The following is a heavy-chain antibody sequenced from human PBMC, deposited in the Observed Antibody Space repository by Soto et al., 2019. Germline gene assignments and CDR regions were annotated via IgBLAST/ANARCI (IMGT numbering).Heavy chain of an antibody. D-gene: IGHD2-15*01. CDR1: GFTFSSYG. CDR3: ARDWCSGGSCYYDYYYGMDV. CDR2: IWYDGSNK. V-gene: IGHV3-33*01. Sequence: GGSLRLSCAASGFTFSSYGMHWVRQAPGTGLEWVAVIWYDGSNKYYADSVKGRFTISRDNSKNTLYLQMNSLRAEDTAVYYCARDWCSGGSCYYDYYYGMDVWGQGTTVTVSS. J-gene: IGHJ6*02.